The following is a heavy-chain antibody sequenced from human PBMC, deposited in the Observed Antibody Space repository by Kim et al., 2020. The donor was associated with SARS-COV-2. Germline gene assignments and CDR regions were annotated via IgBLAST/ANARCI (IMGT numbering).Heavy chain of an antibody. D-gene: IGHD1-1*01. Sequence: TTYSQRIQARVTITRDASGGTANMELSSLRSEDTAVYYCARTTKGATWLDYWGQGTLVTVSS. CDR2: T. J-gene: IGHJ4*02. V-gene: IGHV1-3*01. CDR3: ARTTKGATWLDY.